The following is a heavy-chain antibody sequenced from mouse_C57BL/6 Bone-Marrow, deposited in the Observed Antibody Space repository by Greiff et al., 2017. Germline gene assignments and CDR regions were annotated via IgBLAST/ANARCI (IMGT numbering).Heavy chain of an antibody. V-gene: IGHV1-55*01. CDR3: ARFDTTVVAHFDY. Sequence: QVQLQQPGAELVKPGASVKMSCKASGYTFTSYWITWVKQRPGQGLEWIGDIYPGSGSTNYNEKFKSKATLTVDTSSSTAYMQLSSLTSEDSAVYYCARFDTTVVAHFDYWGQGTTLTVSS. J-gene: IGHJ2*01. D-gene: IGHD1-1*01. CDR2: IYPGSGST. CDR1: GYTFTSYW.